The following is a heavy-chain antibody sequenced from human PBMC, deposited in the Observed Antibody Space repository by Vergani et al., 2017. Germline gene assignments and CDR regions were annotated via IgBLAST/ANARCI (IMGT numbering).Heavy chain of an antibody. J-gene: IGHJ5*02. Sequence: QVQLQESGPGLVKPSQTLSLTCTVSGASINNDFYYWHWIRQPAGKGLEWIGRIYVSGITDYNSSLQSRVPMSVDTSKNQFSLTLTSVTAADTAVYFCVRETGSGTYYKKWFDPGGQGILVTVSS. CDR2: IYVSGIT. D-gene: IGHD3-10*01. V-gene: IGHV4-61*02. CDR3: VRETGSGTYYKKWFDP. CDR1: GASINNDFYY.